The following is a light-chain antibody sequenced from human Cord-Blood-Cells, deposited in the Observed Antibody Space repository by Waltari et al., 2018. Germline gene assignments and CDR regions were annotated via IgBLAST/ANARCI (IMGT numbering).Light chain of an antibody. CDR1: SPDVGGYHY. V-gene: IGLV2-14*01. CDR3: SSYTSSSTLV. J-gene: IGLJ2*01. Sequence: QSALTHPASVSGSPGPSLTLSCTGTSPDVGGYHYLSWYQQHPGRAPKLMIYDVSNRPSGVSNRFSGSKSGNTASLTISGLQAEDEADYYCSSYTSSSTLVFGGGTKLTVL. CDR2: DVS.